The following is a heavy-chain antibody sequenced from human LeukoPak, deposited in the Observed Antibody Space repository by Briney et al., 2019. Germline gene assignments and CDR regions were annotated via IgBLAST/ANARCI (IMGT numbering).Heavy chain of an antibody. Sequence: GASVKVSCKASGGTFSSYAISWVRQAPGQGLEWMGRIIPIFGIANYAQKFQGRVTITAGKSTSTAYMELSSLRSEDTAVYYCARSSPTVTTEDWGQGTLVTVSS. J-gene: IGHJ4*02. CDR3: ARSSPTVTTED. D-gene: IGHD4-17*01. CDR2: IIPIFGIA. CDR1: GGTFSSYA. V-gene: IGHV1-69*04.